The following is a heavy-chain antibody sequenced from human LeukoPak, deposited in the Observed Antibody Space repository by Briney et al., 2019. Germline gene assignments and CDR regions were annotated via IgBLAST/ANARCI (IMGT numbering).Heavy chain of an antibody. J-gene: IGHJ4*02. V-gene: IGHV3-30*18. CDR2: ISYDGSNK. CDR3: AKAYGIAVAGTDPPHY. CDR1: GFTFSSYG. Sequence: PGRSLRLSCAASGFTFSSYGMHWVRQAPGKGLEWVAVISYDGSNKYYADSVKGRFTISRDNSKNTLYLQMNSLRAEDTAVYYCAKAYGIAVAGTDPPHYWGQGTLVTVSS. D-gene: IGHD6-19*01.